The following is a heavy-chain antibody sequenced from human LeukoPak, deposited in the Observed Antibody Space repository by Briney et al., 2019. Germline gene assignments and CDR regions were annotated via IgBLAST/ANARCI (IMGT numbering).Heavy chain of an antibody. CDR1: GGSFSGYY. CDR2: INHSGST. V-gene: IGHV4-34*01. CDR3: ARDNLGTGTRVLDY. Sequence: SETLSLTCAVYGGSFSGYYWSWIRQPPGKGLEWIGEINHSGSTNYNPSLKSRVTISVDTSKNQFSLKLSSVTAADTAVYYCARDNLGTGTRVLDYWGQGTLVTVSS. D-gene: IGHD1-7*01. J-gene: IGHJ4*02.